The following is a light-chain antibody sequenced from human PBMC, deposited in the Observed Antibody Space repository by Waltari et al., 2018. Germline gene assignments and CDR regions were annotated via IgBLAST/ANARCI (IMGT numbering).Light chain of an antibody. J-gene: IGLJ2*01. CDR2: RNT. Sequence: QSVLTQPPSASGTPGQKVTMSCSGGRSDLGNNYVYWYPQLPGTTPKHLIYRNTQRPSGVPDRISASKSGTSASLAISGLRSEDEAIYYCASWDDRLGGVLFGGGTKLTVL. V-gene: IGLV1-47*01. CDR1: RSDLGNNY. CDR3: ASWDDRLGGVL.